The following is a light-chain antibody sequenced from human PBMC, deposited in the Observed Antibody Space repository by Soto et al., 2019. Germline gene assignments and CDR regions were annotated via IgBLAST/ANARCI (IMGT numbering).Light chain of an antibody. CDR1: QGISTY. V-gene: IGKV1-27*01. Sequence: DIQMTQSPSSLSASIGDRVTITCRASQGISTYLAWYQQKPGKVPKLLIYAASTLQSGVPSRFSGSGSGTDFTLTINNLQPEDVATYYCQKHNGAPFTFGPGTKVDNK. CDR3: QKHNGAPFT. CDR2: AAS. J-gene: IGKJ3*01.